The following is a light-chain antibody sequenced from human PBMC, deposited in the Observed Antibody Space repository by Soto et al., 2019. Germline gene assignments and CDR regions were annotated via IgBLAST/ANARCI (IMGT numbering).Light chain of an antibody. V-gene: IGKV3D-20*01. CDR1: QSVSRDY. Sequence: EIVLTQSPATLSLSPGGRATLSCGASQSVSRDYLAWYQQKPGLAPRLLIYDASTRATGIPDRFSGSGSGADFTLIISRLEPEDFAVYYCQQYGGSPLTFGGGTKVEIK. CDR2: DAS. CDR3: QQYGGSPLT. J-gene: IGKJ4*01.